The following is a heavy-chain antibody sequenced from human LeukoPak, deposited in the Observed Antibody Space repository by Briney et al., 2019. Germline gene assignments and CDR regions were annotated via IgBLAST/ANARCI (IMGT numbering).Heavy chain of an antibody. V-gene: IGHV3-7*01. J-gene: IGHJ3*01. Sequence: PGGSLRLSCAASGFMFSSYWMNWVRQAPGKGLEWVAHIKPDGSEKYHMDSVKGRFTITRDNAKNSVYLQMNSLRDEDTAIYYCAREGEVADSWIGAFDVWGQGTMLTVSS. CDR1: GFMFSSYW. D-gene: IGHD6-19*01. CDR3: AREGEVADSWIGAFDV. CDR2: IKPDGSEK.